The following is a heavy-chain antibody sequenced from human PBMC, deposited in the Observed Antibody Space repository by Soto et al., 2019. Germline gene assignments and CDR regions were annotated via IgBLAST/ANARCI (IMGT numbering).Heavy chain of an antibody. V-gene: IGHV3-15*01. J-gene: IGHJ4*02. Sequence: EVQLVESGGGLVKPGGSLRLSCAASGFTFSNAWMSWVRQAPGKGLEWVGRIKSKTDGGTTDYAAPVKGRFTISRDDSKNTLYLQMNSLKTEDTAVYYCTTLLRVLEWLPHAEVWGQGTLVTVSS. CDR2: IKSKTDGGTT. D-gene: IGHD3-3*01. CDR3: TTLLRVLEWLPHAEV. CDR1: GFTFSNAW.